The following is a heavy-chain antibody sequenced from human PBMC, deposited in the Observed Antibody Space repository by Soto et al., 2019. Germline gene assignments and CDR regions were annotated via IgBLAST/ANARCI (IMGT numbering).Heavy chain of an antibody. CDR2: VNTYNTDR. Sequence: QVQLVQSGAEVKKPGASVKVSCKPSGYTLTSFGISWVRPAPGQGLEWMGWVNTYNTDRKYAQRFQGRVTMTTDTSTSTAYMELRSLTSDDTAVYYCAREYCPGISCFGPDYWGQGTLVTVSS. J-gene: IGHJ4*02. CDR3: AREYCPGISCFGPDY. V-gene: IGHV1-18*01. D-gene: IGHD2-8*02. CDR1: GYTLTSFG.